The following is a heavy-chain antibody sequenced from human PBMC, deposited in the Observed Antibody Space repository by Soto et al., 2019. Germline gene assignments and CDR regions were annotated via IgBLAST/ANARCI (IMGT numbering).Heavy chain of an antibody. D-gene: IGHD6-13*01. Sequence: SVKVSCKASGGTFSSYAISWVRQAPGQGLEWMGGIIPIFGTANYAQKFQGRVTITADESTSTAYMELSSLRSEDTAVYYCARGEAAGTWARYYYYYGMDVWGQGTTVTVSS. CDR2: IIPIFGTA. V-gene: IGHV1-69*13. J-gene: IGHJ6*02. CDR3: ARGEAAGTWARYYYYYGMDV. CDR1: GGTFSSYA.